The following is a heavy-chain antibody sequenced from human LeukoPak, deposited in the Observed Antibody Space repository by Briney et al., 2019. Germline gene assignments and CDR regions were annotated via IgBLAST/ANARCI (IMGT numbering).Heavy chain of an antibody. Sequence: GGSLRLSCAASGFTFSSYSMNWVRQAPGKGLEWVSSISSSSSYIYYADSVKGRFTISRDNAKNSLYLQMNSLRAEDTAVYYCARERDIVATIDYWGQGTLVTVSS. CDR3: ARERDIVATIDY. CDR2: ISSSSSYI. D-gene: IGHD5-12*01. V-gene: IGHV3-21*01. J-gene: IGHJ4*02. CDR1: GFTFSSYS.